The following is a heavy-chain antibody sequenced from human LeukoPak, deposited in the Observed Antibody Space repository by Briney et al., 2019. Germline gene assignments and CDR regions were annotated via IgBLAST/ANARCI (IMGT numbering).Heavy chain of an antibody. J-gene: IGHJ4*02. CDR2: IRNDGSDK. CDR3: TKDRAYGQFLWGNDY. V-gene: IGHV3-30*02. Sequence: GGSLRLSCAASGFTFSSYWMHWVRQAPGKGLEWVAFIRNDGSDKYYGVSVKGRFTISRDNSKNTMYLQMNSLRPEDTALYYCTKDRAYGQFLWGNDYWGQGILVTVSS. D-gene: IGHD2-21*01. CDR1: GFTFSSYW.